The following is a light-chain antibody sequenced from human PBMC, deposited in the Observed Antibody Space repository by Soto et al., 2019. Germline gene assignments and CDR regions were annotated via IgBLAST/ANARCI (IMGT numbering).Light chain of an antibody. CDR3: QQSHGSPYT. V-gene: IGKV1-39*01. Sequence: DIQMTQSPSSLSASIGDRVTITCRASQTISTYLNWYQQKPGKAPKLLIYAASTLQSGVPSRFGGSGSGTDFTLTISSLQPEDFATYFCQQSHGSPYTFGQGTKLEIK. CDR1: QTISTY. CDR2: AAS. J-gene: IGKJ2*01.